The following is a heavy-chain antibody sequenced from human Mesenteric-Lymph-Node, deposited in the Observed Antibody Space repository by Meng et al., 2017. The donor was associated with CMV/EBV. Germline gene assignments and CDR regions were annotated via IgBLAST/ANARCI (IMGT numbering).Heavy chain of an antibody. CDR3: ARDRGGSSWCDY. CDR1: GFTVSSDG. V-gene: IGHV3-33*01. CDR2: IWYDGSNK. D-gene: IGHD6-13*01. J-gene: IGHJ4*02. Sequence: CAASGFTVSSDGMHWVRQAPGKGLEWVAVIWYDGSNKYYADSVKGRFTISRDNSKNTLYLQMNSLRAEDTAVYYCARDRGGSSWCDYWGQGTLVTVSS.